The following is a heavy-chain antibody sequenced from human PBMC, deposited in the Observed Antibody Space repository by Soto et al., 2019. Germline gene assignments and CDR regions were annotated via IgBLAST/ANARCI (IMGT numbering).Heavy chain of an antibody. D-gene: IGHD6-13*01. CDR2: INAGNGNT. CDR1: GYTFTSYA. Sequence: QVPLVQSGAEVKKPGASVKVSCKASGYTFTSYAMHWVRQAPGQRLEWMGWINAGNGNTKYSQKFQGRVTITRDTSASTAYMELRSLRSEDTAVYYCARATFRGIAAAPDYWGQGTLVTVSS. CDR3: ARATFRGIAAAPDY. J-gene: IGHJ4*02. V-gene: IGHV1-3*01.